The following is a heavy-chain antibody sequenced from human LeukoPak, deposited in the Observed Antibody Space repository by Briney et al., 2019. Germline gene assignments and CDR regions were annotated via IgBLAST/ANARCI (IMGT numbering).Heavy chain of an antibody. J-gene: IGHJ4*02. CDR2: ISRSGDIT. V-gene: IGHV3-23*01. CDR3: ATEGFYF. Sequence: GGSLRLSFSASGAAFSKYGMTWVRQAAGAGLEYISGISRSGDITHYADSVKGRFTISRDNVKNTLYLQMNSLRAEDTALYYCATEGFYFWGPGTQVTVSS. CDR1: GAAFSKYG.